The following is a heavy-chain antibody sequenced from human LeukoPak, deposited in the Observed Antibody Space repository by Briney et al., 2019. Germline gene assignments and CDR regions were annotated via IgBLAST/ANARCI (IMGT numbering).Heavy chain of an antibody. J-gene: IGHJ6*03. V-gene: IGHV4-34*01. Sequence: SETLSLTCAVYGGSFSGYYWSWIRQPPGKGLEWIGEINHSGSTNYNPSLKSRVTISVDASKNQFSLKLSSVTAADTAVYYCASLGTGFYYYYMDVWGKGTTVTVSS. CDR3: ASLGTGFYYYYMDV. D-gene: IGHD5-18*01. CDR1: GGSFSGYY. CDR2: INHSGST.